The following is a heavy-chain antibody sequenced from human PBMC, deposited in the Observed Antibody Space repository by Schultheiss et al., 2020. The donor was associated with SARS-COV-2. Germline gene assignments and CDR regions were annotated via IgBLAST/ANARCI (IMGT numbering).Heavy chain of an antibody. J-gene: IGHJ4*02. Sequence: SETLSLTCTVSGGSISSGGYYWSWIRQPPGKGLEWIGYIYYSGSTNYNPSLKSRVTISVDTSKNQFSLKLSSVTAADTAVYYCARAVGSITMIVVVTPYYFDYWGQGTLVTVSS. CDR1: GGSISSGGYY. D-gene: IGHD3-22*01. CDR2: IYYSGST. CDR3: ARAVGSITMIVVVTPYYFDY. V-gene: IGHV4-61*08.